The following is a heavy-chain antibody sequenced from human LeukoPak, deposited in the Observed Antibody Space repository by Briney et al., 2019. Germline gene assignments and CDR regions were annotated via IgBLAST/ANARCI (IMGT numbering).Heavy chain of an antibody. CDR3: ARERRGYSYGLDY. Sequence: GGSLRLSYAASGFTFSSYAMHWVRQAPGKGLEWVAVISYDGSNKYYADSVKGRFTISRDNSKNTLYLQMNSLRAEDTAVYYCARERRGYSYGLDYWGQGTLVTVSS. V-gene: IGHV3-30*04. J-gene: IGHJ4*02. CDR2: ISYDGSNK. CDR1: GFTFSSYA. D-gene: IGHD5-18*01.